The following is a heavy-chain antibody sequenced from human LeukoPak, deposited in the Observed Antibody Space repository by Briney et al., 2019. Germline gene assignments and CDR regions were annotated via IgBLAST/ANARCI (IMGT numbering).Heavy chain of an antibody. CDR3: ARGFGGGTTGGYDY. J-gene: IGHJ4*02. CDR2: INSGGAT. D-gene: IGHD1-26*01. CDR1: GFTVNSNY. Sequence: PGGSLRLSCAASGFTVNSNYMNWVRQAPGKGLEWVSVINSGGATYYADSVKGRFTVTKDNSKNTLHLQMNSLRAEDTAIYYCARGFGGGTTGGYDYWGQGTLVTVSS. V-gene: IGHV3-66*01.